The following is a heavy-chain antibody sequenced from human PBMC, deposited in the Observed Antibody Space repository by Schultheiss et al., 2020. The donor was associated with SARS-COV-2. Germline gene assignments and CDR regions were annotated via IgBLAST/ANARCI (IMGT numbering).Heavy chain of an antibody. D-gene: IGHD5-18*01. CDR3: ARRLDTAMVTSWFDP. J-gene: IGHJ5*02. V-gene: IGHV4-61*01. CDR2: VRLSGST. Sequence: SETLSLTCTVSGGSVSSGSYYWSWIRQPPGKGLEWIGYVRLSGSTDYNPSLRSRVTISVDTSKNQFSLKLSSVTAADTAVYYCARRLDTAMVTSWFDPWGQGTLVTVSS. CDR1: GGSVSSGSYY.